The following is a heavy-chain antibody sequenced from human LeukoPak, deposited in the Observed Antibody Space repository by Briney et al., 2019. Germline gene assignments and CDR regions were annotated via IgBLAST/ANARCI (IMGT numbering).Heavy chain of an antibody. J-gene: IGHJ4*02. CDR2: ISTYNGNT. V-gene: IGHV1-18*01. D-gene: IGHD3-22*01. Sequence: GASVKVSCKASGYTFSSYGISWLRQAPGQGLEWMGWISTYNGNTNYAQNLQGRVTMTTDTSTSTAYMELTSLRSDDTAVYYCARDTGYYDSSGYYYWGQGTLVTVSS. CDR3: ARDTGYYDSSGYYY. CDR1: GYTFSSYG.